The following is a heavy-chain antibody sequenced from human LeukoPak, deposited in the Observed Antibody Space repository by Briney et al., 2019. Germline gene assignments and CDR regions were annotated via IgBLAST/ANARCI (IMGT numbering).Heavy chain of an antibody. D-gene: IGHD6-13*01. CDR1: GYTFTSYG. V-gene: IGHV1-18*01. CDR3: ARVAGIAAAEGWFDP. J-gene: IGHJ5*02. Sequence: ASVKVSCKASGYTFTSYGISWVRQTPGQGLEWMGWISAYNGNTNYAQKLQGRVTMTTDTSTSTAYMELRSLRSDDTAVYYCARVAGIAAAEGWFDPWGQGTLVTVSS. CDR2: ISAYNGNT.